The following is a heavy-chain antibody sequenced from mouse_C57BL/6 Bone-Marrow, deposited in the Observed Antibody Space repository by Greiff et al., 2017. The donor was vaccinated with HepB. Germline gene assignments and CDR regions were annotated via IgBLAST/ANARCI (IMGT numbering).Heavy chain of an antibody. CDR1: GFTFSSYA. V-gene: IGHV5-4*03. Sequence: EVKLMESGGGLVKPGGSLKLSCAASGFTFSSYAMSWVRQTPEKRLEWVATISDGGSYTYYPDNVKGRFTISRDNAKNNLYLQMSHLKSEDTAMYYCARTGMIPLYYYAMDYWGQGTSVTVSS. CDR3: ARTGMIPLYYYAMDY. J-gene: IGHJ4*01. D-gene: IGHD4-1*01. CDR2: ISDGGSYT.